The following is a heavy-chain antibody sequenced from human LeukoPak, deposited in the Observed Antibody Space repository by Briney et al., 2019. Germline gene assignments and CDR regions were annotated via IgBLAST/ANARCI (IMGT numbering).Heavy chain of an antibody. CDR2: INWNGGST. CDR1: GFTFDDFG. Sequence: GGSLRLSCAASGFTFDDFGMSWVRQAPGKGLEWVSGINWNGGSTGYADSVKGRFTISRDNAKNSLYLQMNSLRAEDTALYYCAREGYYDSSGYLDYWGQGTLVTVSS. V-gene: IGHV3-20*04. J-gene: IGHJ4*02. CDR3: AREGYYDSSGYLDY. D-gene: IGHD3-22*01.